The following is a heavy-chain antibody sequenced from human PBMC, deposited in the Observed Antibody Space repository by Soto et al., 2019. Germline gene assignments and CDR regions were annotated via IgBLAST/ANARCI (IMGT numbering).Heavy chain of an antibody. J-gene: IGHJ6*02. CDR3: ARGRGYSFVLYGLDV. CDR2: MYSSGGT. V-gene: IGHV3-53*01. Sequence: DVQLVESGGGLIQPGGSLRLSCAASGFTVSSHSMHWVRQAPGKGLDWVSVMYSSGGTFYADSVKDRFTISRDNSKNTLYLLMYSLRPEDTAVYYCARGRGYSFVLYGLDVWGQGTTVTVSS. CDR1: GFTVSSHS. D-gene: IGHD5-18*01.